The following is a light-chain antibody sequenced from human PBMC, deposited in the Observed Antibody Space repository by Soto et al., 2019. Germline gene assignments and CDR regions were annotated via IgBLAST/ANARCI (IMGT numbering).Light chain of an antibody. CDR3: QSNDSSLSGYV. V-gene: IGLV1-40*01. CDR2: GNS. CDR1: SSNIGAGYD. J-gene: IGLJ1*01. Sequence: QSVLTQPPSVSGAPGQRVTISCTGSSSNIGAGYDVHWYQQLPGPAPKLLIYGNSNRPSGVPDRFSGSKSGTSASLAITGLQAEEEADYYCQSNDSSLSGYVFGAGTKVPVL.